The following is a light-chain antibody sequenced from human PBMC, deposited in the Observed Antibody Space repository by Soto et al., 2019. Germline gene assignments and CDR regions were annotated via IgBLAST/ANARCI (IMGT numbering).Light chain of an antibody. CDR1: QSVSSN. J-gene: IGKJ1*01. CDR3: QQFYNWPRT. Sequence: EIVMTQSPGTLSVSPGERATLSCRASQSVSSNLAWYQHKPGQAPRLLIYGASTRATVIPVRFSGSGSETEFTLTISSLQSEDFAVYYCQQFYNWPRTFGHGTKVEIK. V-gene: IGKV3-15*01. CDR2: GAS.